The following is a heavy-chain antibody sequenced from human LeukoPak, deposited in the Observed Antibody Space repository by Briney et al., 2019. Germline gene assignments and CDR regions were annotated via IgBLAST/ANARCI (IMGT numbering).Heavy chain of an antibody. CDR3: ARDRWHCRVNCDSVYYFALDV. CDR2: INPGNGDT. V-gene: IGHV1-3*01. Sequence: GASVKVSCKGSGYTFTNYAIHWVRQAPGQSLEWLGWINPGNGDTKYSQDFQGRVTINTDTSAATAYVELNSLTSEDTAVYYCARDRWHCRVNCDSVYYFALDVWGQGTTVTVSS. J-gene: IGHJ6*02. D-gene: IGHD2-15*01. CDR1: GYTFTNYA.